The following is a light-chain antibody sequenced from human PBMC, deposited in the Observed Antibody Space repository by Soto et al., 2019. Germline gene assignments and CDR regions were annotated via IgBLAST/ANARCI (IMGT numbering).Light chain of an antibody. CDR2: DVS. CDR3: SSYTRAATYV. CDR1: SSDVGAYNY. V-gene: IGLV2-14*03. J-gene: IGLJ1*01. Sequence: QSVLTQPASMSGSPGQSITIPCTGSSSDVGAYNYDSWYQQYRPGEAPKLIIYDVSHRPAGVSTRFSGSKSGNTASLTISGLQTEDEADYSCSSYTRAATYVFGTGTKVTVL.